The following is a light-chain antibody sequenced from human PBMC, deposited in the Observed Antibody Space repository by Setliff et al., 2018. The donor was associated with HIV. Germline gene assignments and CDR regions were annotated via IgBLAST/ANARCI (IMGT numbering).Light chain of an antibody. J-gene: IGLJ1*01. CDR1: SSDVAGYNF. Sequence: QSVLAQPASVSGSPGQSITISCTGTSSDVAGYNFVSWYQQHPGKAPKLMMSDVNKRPSGVSDRFSGSKSGNTASLTISGLQAEDEANYYCSSYTTSSTYVFGPGTKVTVL. CDR2: DVN. V-gene: IGLV2-14*03. CDR3: SSYTTSSTYV.